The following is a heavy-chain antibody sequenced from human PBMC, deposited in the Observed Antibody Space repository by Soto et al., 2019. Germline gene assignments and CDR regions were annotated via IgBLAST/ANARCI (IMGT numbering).Heavy chain of an antibody. D-gene: IGHD3-10*01. J-gene: IGHJ4*02. CDR2: ISAYNGNT. Sequence: ASVKVSCKASGYTFTSYGISWVRQAPGQGLEWMGWISAYNGNTNYAQKLQGRVTMTTDTSTSTAYMELRSLGADDTAVYYCARDYYGSGSSITFDDWGQGTLVTVSS. V-gene: IGHV1-18*04. CDR3: ARDYYGSGSSITFDD. CDR1: GYTFTSYG.